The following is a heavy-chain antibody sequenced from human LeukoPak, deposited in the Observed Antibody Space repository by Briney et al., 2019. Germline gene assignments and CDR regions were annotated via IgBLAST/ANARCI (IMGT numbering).Heavy chain of an antibody. V-gene: IGHV1-2*06. D-gene: IGHD5-12*01. CDR3: ARAVATIADFDY. J-gene: IGHJ4*02. Sequence: GASVKVSCKASGYTFTGYYMHWVRQAPGQGLEWMGRINPNSGGTNYAQKFQGRVTMTRDMSISTAYMELSRLRSDDTAVYYCARAVATIADFDYWGQGTLVTVSS. CDR2: INPNSGGT. CDR1: GYTFTGYY.